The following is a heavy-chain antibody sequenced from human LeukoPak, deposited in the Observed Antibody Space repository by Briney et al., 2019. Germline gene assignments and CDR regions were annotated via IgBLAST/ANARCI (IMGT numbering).Heavy chain of an antibody. CDR2: INWNGGST. CDR3: ARDLIPWELLSDAFDI. V-gene: IGHV3-20*01. CDR1: GFTFSSYA. J-gene: IGHJ3*02. D-gene: IGHD1-26*01. Sequence: PGGSLRLSCAASGFTFSSYAMTWVRQAPGKGLEWVSGINWNGGSTGYADSVKGRSTISRDNAKNSLYLQMNSLRAEDTALYHCARDLIPWELLSDAFDIWGQGTMVTVSS.